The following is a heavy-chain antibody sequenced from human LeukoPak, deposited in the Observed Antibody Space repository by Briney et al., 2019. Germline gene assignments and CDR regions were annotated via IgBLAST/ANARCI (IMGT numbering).Heavy chain of an antibody. D-gene: IGHD2-8*01. Sequence: GASVKVSCKASGYTFTGYYMHWVRQAPGQGLEWMGWINPNSGGTNYAQKFQGRVTMTRDTSISTAYMELSRLRSDDTAVYYCARDPGYCTNGVCYYYYYYMDVWGKGTTVTVSS. V-gene: IGHV1-2*02. J-gene: IGHJ6*03. CDR2: INPNSGGT. CDR3: ARDPGYCTNGVCYYYYYYMDV. CDR1: GYTFTGYY.